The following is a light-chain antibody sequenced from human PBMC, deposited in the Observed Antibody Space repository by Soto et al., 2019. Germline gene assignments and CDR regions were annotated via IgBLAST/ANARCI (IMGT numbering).Light chain of an antibody. V-gene: IGKV3-15*01. CDR3: QQYNNWPL. Sequence: TVMTQTQATLSASPGERATLSCRASQSVSSNLAWYQQKPGQPPRLLIYGASTRATGIPARFSGSGSGTEFTLTISSLQSEDFAVYYCQQYNNWPLFGPGTKVDIK. CDR2: GAS. J-gene: IGKJ3*01. CDR1: QSVSSN.